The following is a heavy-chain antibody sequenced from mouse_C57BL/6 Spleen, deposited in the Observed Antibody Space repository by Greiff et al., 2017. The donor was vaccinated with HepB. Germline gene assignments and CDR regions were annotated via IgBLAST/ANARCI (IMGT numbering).Heavy chain of an antibody. CDR3: ARGAYYSKPWFAY. Sequence: VQLQQSGPGLVQPSQSLSITCTVSGFSFTSYGVHWVRQSPGKGLEWLGVIWSGGSTDYNAAFISRLSISKDNSKSQVFFKMNSLQADDTAIYYCARGAYYSKPWFAYWGQGTLVTVSA. CDR1: GFSFTSYG. CDR2: IWSGGST. D-gene: IGHD2-5*01. J-gene: IGHJ3*01. V-gene: IGHV2-2*01.